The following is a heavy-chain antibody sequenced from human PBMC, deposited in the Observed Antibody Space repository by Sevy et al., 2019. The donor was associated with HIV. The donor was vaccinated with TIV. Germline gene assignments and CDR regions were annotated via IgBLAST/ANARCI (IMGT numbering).Heavy chain of an antibody. Sequence: GGSLRLSCAASGFTFSSYGMHWVRQAPGKGLEWVAVIWYDGINSYYADSVKGRFTISRDNSKNTLYLQMNSLRAEDTAVYYCARDNLLPITVTMVRGALSYYFDYWGQGTLVTVSS. J-gene: IGHJ4*02. V-gene: IGHV3-33*01. CDR1: GFTFSSYG. CDR2: IWYDGINS. D-gene: IGHD3-10*01. CDR3: ARDNLLPITVTMVRGALSYYFDY.